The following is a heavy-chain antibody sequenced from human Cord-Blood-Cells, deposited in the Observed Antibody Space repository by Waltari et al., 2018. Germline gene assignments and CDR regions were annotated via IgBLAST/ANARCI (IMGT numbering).Heavy chain of an antibody. Sequence: QLQLQESGPGLVKPSETLSLTCTVPGGSISSSSYYWGWLRQPPGTGLEWIGSIYYSGSTYYNPSLKSRVTISVDTSKNQFSLKLSSVTAADTAVYYCARHDPTDYDFWSGYAFDIWGQGTMVTVSS. J-gene: IGHJ3*02. D-gene: IGHD3-3*01. V-gene: IGHV4-39*01. CDR1: GGSISSSSYY. CDR3: ARHDPTDYDFWSGYAFDI. CDR2: IYYSGST.